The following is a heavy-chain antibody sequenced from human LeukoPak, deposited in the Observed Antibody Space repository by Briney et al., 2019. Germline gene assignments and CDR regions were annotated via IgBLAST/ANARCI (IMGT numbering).Heavy chain of an antibody. CDR1: GGSISSGDYY. CDR2: IYYSGST. Sequence: PQTLSLTCTVSGGSISSGDYYWSWIRQPPGKGLEWFGYIYYSGSTYYNPSLKSRVTISVDTSKNQFSLKLSSVTAADTAVYYCARGLPRYCSGGSCYRHTFDYWGQGTLVTVSS. V-gene: IGHV4-30-4*08. CDR3: ARGLPRYCSGGSCYRHTFDY. J-gene: IGHJ4*02. D-gene: IGHD2-15*01.